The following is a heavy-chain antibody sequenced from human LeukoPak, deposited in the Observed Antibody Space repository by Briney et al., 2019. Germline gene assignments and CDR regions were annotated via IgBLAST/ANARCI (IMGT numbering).Heavy chain of an antibody. V-gene: IGHV4-39*01. D-gene: IGHD1-26*01. CDR1: GVSVSGSNYY. J-gene: IGHJ4*02. CDR3: AKSGGYGLIDY. CDR2: IYSSGST. Sequence: SETLSLTCAVSGVSVSGSNYYWVWIRQPPGKGLEWIGNIYSSGSTYYNASLQSRVTISIDTSKNQFSLRLNSVTAADTAMYYCAKSGGYGLIDYWGQGTRVTVSS.